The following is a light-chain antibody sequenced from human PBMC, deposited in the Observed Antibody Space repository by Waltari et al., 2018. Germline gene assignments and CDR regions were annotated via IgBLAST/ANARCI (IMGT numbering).Light chain of an antibody. J-gene: IGKJ4*01. CDR1: QSVSSY. Sequence: EVVLTQYPATLPLSPGEVATLSCRASQSVSSYLAWYQQKPGQAPRLLIYDASKRATGIPARFTGSGSGTHFTLTISSLEPEDFAVYYCQQRSKWFTFGGGTKVEIK. CDR3: QQRSKWFT. CDR2: DAS. V-gene: IGKV3-11*01.